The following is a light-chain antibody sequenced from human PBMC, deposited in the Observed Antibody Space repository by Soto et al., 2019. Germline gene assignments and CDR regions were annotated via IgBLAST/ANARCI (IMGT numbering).Light chain of an antibody. CDR2: EVS. J-gene: IGLJ1*01. CDR1: ISDVGAYNY. Sequence: QAPRTQPAWVSGSPGQSITIACTGTISDVGAYNYVSWYQQHPGKAPKLMIYEVSHRPSGVSNRFSGSKSGNTASLTISGLQAEDEADYYCSLYTSSSTLVFATGTKVTVL. V-gene: IGLV2-14*01. CDR3: SLYTSSSTLV.